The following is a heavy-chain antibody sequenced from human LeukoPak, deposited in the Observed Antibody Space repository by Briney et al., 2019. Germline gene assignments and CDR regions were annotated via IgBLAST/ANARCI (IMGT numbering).Heavy chain of an antibody. CDR3: ARGVGGSFDY. V-gene: IGHV3-66*01. CDR2: IYSGGST. CDR1: GFTFSSYA. D-gene: IGHD2-15*01. Sequence: GGSLRLSCAASGFTFSSYAMTWVRQAPGKGLEWVSVIYSGGSTYYADSVKGRFTISRDNSKNTLYLQMNSLRAEDTAVYYCARGVGGSFDYWGQGTLVTVSS. J-gene: IGHJ4*02.